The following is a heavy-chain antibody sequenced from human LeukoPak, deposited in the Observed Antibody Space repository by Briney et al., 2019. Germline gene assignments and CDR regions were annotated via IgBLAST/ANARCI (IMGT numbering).Heavy chain of an antibody. CDR2: ISAYNGNT. D-gene: IGHD1-26*01. V-gene: IGHV1-18*01. CDR1: GGTFSSYG. CDR3: ARDQLVGATFDAFDI. J-gene: IGHJ3*02. Sequence: ASVKVSCKASGGTFSSYGISWVRQAPGQGLEWMGWISAYNGNTNYAQKLQGRVTITADESTSTAYMELSSLRSEDTAVYYCARDQLVGATFDAFDIWGQGTMVTVSS.